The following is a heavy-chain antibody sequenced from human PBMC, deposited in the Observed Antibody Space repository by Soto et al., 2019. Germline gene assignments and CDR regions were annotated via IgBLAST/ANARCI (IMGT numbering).Heavy chain of an antibody. J-gene: IGHJ6*02. D-gene: IGHD2-8*01. CDR2: INEDGTDK. CDR3: AKSPMVRTFHYGMDV. V-gene: IGHV3-7*05. CDR1: EFSFSSYW. Sequence: EVQVVESGGGLVQPGGSLRVSCAASEFSFSSYWMSWVRQAPGKGLEWVADINEDGTDKYYADAVKGRFTISRDNAKNSLYLQMNNLRAVDTAVYFCAKSPMVRTFHYGMDVWGQGTTVTVSS.